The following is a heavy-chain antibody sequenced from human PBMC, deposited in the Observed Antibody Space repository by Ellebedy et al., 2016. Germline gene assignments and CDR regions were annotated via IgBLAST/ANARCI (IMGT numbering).Heavy chain of an antibody. J-gene: IGHJ4*02. V-gene: IGHV1-69*04. Sequence: ASVKVSCKASGYTFTSYYMHWVRQAPGQGLEWMGRIIPILGIANYAQKFQGRVTITADKSTSTAYMELSSLRSEDTAVYYCARGGGQFYYFDYWGQGTLVTVSS. D-gene: IGHD2-15*01. CDR1: GYTFTSYY. CDR3: ARGGGQFYYFDY. CDR2: IIPILGIA.